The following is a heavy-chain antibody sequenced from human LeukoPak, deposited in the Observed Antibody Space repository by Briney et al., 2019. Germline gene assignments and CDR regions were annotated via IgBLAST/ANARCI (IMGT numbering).Heavy chain of an antibody. CDR2: IWYDGSNR. V-gene: IGHV3-33*08. Sequence: GGSLRLSCSASGFTFSSNTMHWARQAPGKGLEWVAVIWYDGSNRYYADSLKGRFTISRDNSKNTLYLQMNSLTADDTAVYYCARDPLGVLSYFDYWGQGTLVTVSS. CDR3: ARDPLGVLSYFDY. D-gene: IGHD3-16*01. CDR1: GFTFSSNT. J-gene: IGHJ4*02.